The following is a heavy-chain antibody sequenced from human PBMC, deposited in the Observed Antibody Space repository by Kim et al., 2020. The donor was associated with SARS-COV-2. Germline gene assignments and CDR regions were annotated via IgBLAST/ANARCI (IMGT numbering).Heavy chain of an antibody. D-gene: IGHD3-10*01. J-gene: IGHJ4*02. CDR2: IYYSGST. CDR1: GGSISSSSYY. Sequence: SETLSLTCTVSGGSISSSSYYWGWIRQPPGKGLEWIGSIYYSGSTYYNPSLKSRVTISVDTSKNQFSLKLSSVTAADTAVYYCARTLWFGEPHFDYWGQGTLVTVSS. CDR3: ARTLWFGEPHFDY. V-gene: IGHV4-39*01.